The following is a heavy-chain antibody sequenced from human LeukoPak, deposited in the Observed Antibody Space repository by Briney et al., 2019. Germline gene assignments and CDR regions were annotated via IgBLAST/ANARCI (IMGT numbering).Heavy chain of an antibody. D-gene: IGHD3-22*01. CDR1: GFTFSSYW. V-gene: IGHV3-74*01. Sequence: GGSLRLSCAASGFTFSSYWMPWVCQAPGKGLVWVSRINSDGSSTSYADSVKGRFTISRDNAKNTLYLQMNSLRAEDTAVYYCARVSYDSSGYYWGPDYWGQGTLVTVSS. CDR3: ARVSYDSSGYYWGPDY. CDR2: INSDGSST. J-gene: IGHJ4*02.